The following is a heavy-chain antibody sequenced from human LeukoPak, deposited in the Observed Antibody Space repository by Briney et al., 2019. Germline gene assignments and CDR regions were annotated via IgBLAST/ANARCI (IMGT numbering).Heavy chain of an antibody. CDR2: IRRKTDGETT. J-gene: IGHJ4*02. V-gene: IGHV3-15*01. CDR1: GFTFSKAW. D-gene: IGHD2-21*01. Sequence: GGSLRLSCAVSGFTFSKAWMSWVRQTPGKGLEWVGRIRRKTDGETTDHAAPVKGRFTISRDDSKNTLYLQMNSLKTEDTAVYYCVTDLVIKGYFDYWGQGALVTVSS. CDR3: VTDLVIKGYFDY.